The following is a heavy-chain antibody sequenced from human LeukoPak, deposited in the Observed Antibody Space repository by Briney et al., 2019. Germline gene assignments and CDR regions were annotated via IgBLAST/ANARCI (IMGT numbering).Heavy chain of an antibody. CDR1: GFTFSIYG. D-gene: IGHD3-3*01. J-gene: IGHJ3*02. CDR2: IWYDGSNE. Sequence: GRSLRLSCAASGFTFSIYGMHWARQAPGKGLEWVAVIWYDGSNEYYEASVRGRFTISRDNSRNTLYLQMNRLRVEDTAVYYCVRDLDHNDFWSGYWPDAFDTWGQGTKVSVSS. V-gene: IGHV3-33*01. CDR3: VRDLDHNDFWSGYWPDAFDT.